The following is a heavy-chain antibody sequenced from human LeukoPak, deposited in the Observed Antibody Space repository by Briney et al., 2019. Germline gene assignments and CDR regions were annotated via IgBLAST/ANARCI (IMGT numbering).Heavy chain of an antibody. J-gene: IGHJ5*02. D-gene: IGHD3-10*02. Sequence: NPGGSLRLSCAASGFTFSDYYMSWIRQAPGKGLEWVSYISSSGSTIYYADSVKGRFTISRDDAKNSLFLQMNGLGADDTAVYYCTRENYVPDSWGQGTLVTVSS. V-gene: IGHV3-11*01. CDR1: GFTFSDYY. CDR3: TRENYVPDS. CDR2: ISSSGSTI.